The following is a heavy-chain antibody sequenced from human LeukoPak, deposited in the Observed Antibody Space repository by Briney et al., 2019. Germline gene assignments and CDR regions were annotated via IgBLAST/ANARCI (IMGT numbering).Heavy chain of an antibody. CDR3: ARGSWVYYMDV. CDR2: INRNGGST. D-gene: IGHD6-13*01. V-gene: IGHV3-20*01. Sequence: GGSLRLSCAASGFTFDDYDMSWVRQAPGKGLEWVSGINRNGGSTGYADSVKGRFTISRDNPKNSMYLQMNSLRADDTALYHCARGSWVYYMDVWGKGTTVTVSS. J-gene: IGHJ6*03. CDR1: GFTFDDYD.